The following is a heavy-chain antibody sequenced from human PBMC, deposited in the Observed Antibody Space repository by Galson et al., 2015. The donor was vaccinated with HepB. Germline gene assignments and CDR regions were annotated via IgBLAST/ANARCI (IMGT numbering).Heavy chain of an antibody. CDR3: AKVGGIQLWFMGYYFDY. CDR1: GFTFSSYA. V-gene: IGHV3-23*01. J-gene: IGHJ4*02. D-gene: IGHD5-18*01. Sequence: SLRLSCAASGFTFSSYAMSWVRQAPGKGLEWVSAISGSGGSTYYADSVKGRFTISRDNSKNTLYLQMNSLRAEDTAVYYCAKVGGIQLWFMGYYFDYWGQGTLVTVSS. CDR2: ISGSGGST.